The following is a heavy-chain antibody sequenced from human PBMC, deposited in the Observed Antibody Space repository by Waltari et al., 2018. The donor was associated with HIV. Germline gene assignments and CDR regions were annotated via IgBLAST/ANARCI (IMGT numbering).Heavy chain of an antibody. CDR2: INQDGTKK. V-gene: IGHV3-7*01. CDR1: GCTFTSYY. J-gene: IGHJ4*02. Sequence: EVQLVESGGGLVKLGGSLRRSCVASGCTFTSYYMSWVRQAPGEGLEWVANINQDGTKKFYVDSVKGRFTISRDNAKNSVYLQINSLRAEDSAIYYCARDLWPEDFWGQGTLVTVSS. CDR3: ARDLWPEDF. D-gene: IGHD2-21*01.